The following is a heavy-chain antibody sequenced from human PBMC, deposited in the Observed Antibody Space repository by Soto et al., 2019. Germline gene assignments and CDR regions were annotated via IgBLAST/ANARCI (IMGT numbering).Heavy chain of an antibody. CDR2: IIPILGIA. J-gene: IGHJ4*02. V-gene: IGHV1-69*02. CDR3: APEADGSGSY. CDR1: GGTFSSYT. D-gene: IGHD3-10*01. Sequence: QVQLVQSGAEVKKPGSSVKVSCKASGGTFSSYTISWVRQAPGQGLEWMGRIIPILGIANYAQKFQGRVTITADKSTSTAYMELSRLRSEDTAVYYCAPEADGSGSYWGQGTLVTVSS.